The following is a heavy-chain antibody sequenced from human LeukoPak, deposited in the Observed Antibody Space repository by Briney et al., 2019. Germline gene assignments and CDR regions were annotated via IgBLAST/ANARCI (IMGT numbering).Heavy chain of an antibody. CDR3: ARGRSPYYFDY. CDR1: GGSFSGYY. CDR2: INHSGST. J-gene: IGHJ4*02. Sequence: PSETLSLTCAVYGGSFSGYYWSWIRQPPGKGLEWIGEINHSGSTNYNPSLKSRVTISVDTSKNQFSLKLSSVTAADTAVYYCARGRSPYYFDYWGQGTLVTVSS. V-gene: IGHV4-34*01.